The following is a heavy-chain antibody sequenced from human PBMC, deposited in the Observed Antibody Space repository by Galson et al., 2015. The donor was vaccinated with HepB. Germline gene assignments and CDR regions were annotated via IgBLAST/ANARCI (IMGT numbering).Heavy chain of an antibody. CDR2: IIPIYGRP. Sequence: SVKVSCKASGGTFNSYDISWVRQAPGQGLEWMGGIIPIYGRPDYAQKSQGRVTISADELTSTVYMEVSSLRSEDTAVYYCARRRGDYMDVWGKGTTVTVAS. D-gene: IGHD3-10*01. V-gene: IGHV1-69*13. CDR3: ARRRGDYMDV. J-gene: IGHJ6*03. CDR1: GGTFNSYD.